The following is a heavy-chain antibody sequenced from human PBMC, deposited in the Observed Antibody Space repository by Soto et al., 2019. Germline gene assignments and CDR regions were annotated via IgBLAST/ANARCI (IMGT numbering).Heavy chain of an antibody. Sequence: GASVKVSCKASGGTFSSYAISWVRQAPGQGLEWMGGIIPIFGTANYAQKFQGRVTITADESTSTAYMELSSLRSEDTAVYYCARELLVVAAPGWFDPWGQGTLVTSPQ. J-gene: IGHJ5*02. CDR3: ARELLVVAAPGWFDP. V-gene: IGHV1-69*13. D-gene: IGHD2-15*01. CDR2: IIPIFGTA. CDR1: GGTFSSYA.